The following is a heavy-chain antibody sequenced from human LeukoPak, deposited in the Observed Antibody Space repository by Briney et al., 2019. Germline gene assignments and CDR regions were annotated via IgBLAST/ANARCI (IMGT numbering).Heavy chain of an antibody. CDR1: GGSISSSSYY. CDR3: ARDILPVAGGEDI. Sequence: PSETLSLTCTVSGGSISSSSYYWGWIRQPPGKGLEWIGSIYYSGSTYYNPSLKSRVTISVDTSKNQFSLKLSSVTAADTAVYYCARDILPVAGGEDIWGQGTMVTVSS. J-gene: IGHJ3*02. D-gene: IGHD6-19*01. V-gene: IGHV4-39*07. CDR2: IYYSGST.